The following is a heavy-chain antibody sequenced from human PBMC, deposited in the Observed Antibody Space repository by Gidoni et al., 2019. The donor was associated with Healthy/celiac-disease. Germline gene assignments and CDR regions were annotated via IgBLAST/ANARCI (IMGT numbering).Heavy chain of an antibody. V-gene: IGHV4-59*01. Sequence: QVQLQESGPGLVKPSETLSLTCTVSGGSIRSYYWSWLRQPPGKGLEWIGYIYYSGSTNYNPSLKSRVTISVDTSKNQFSLKLSSVTAADTAVYYCARVGTTGTTGGAFDIWGQGTMVTVSS. D-gene: IGHD1-1*01. J-gene: IGHJ3*02. CDR2: IYYSGST. CDR1: GGSIRSYY. CDR3: ARVGTTGTTGGAFDI.